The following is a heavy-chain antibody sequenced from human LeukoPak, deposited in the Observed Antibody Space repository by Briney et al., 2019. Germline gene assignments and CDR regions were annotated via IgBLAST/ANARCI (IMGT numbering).Heavy chain of an antibody. CDR2: ISYDGSNK. CDR1: GFTFSSYG. CDR3: AKDGEQQLDN. Sequence: GGSLRLSCAASGFTFSSYGMHWVRQAPGKGLEWVAVISYDGSNKYYADSVKGRFTISRDNSKNTLYLQMNSLRAEDTAVYYCAKDGEQQLDNWGQGTLVTVSS. V-gene: IGHV3-30*18. D-gene: IGHD6-13*01. J-gene: IGHJ4*02.